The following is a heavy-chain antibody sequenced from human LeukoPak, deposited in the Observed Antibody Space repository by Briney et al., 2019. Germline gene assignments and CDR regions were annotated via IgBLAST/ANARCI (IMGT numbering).Heavy chain of an antibody. J-gene: IGHJ6*03. CDR2: IYHSGST. CDR1: GGSFRTYY. CDR3: ASRSLGGYYYYMDV. V-gene: IGHV4-34*01. Sequence: NPSETLSLTCAVYGGSFRTYYWSWIRQPPGKGLEWIGSIYHSGSTYYNPSLKSRVTISVDTSKNQFSLKLSSVTAADTAVYYCASRSLGGYYYYMDVWGKGTTVTVSS. D-gene: IGHD4-23*01.